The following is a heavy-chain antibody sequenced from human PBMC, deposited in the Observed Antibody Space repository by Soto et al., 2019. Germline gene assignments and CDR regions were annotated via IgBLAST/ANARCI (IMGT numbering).Heavy chain of an antibody. V-gene: IGHV1-24*01. J-gene: IGHJ3*02. CDR3: ATDRTGCSSTSCYGGRAFDI. Sequence: ASVKVSCKVSGYTLTELSMHWVRQAPGKGLEWMGGFDPEDGETIYAQKFQGRVTMTEDTSTDTAYMELSSLRSEDTAVYYCATDRTGCSSTSCYGGRAFDIWGQGTMVTVSS. D-gene: IGHD2-2*01. CDR2: FDPEDGET. CDR1: GYTLTELS.